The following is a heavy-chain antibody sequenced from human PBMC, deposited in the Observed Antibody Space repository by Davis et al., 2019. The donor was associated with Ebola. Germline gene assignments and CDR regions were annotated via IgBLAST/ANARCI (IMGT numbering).Heavy chain of an antibody. D-gene: IGHD3-16*01. V-gene: IGHV1-2*06. CDR2: INPNSGGT. Sequence: ASVKVSCKASGYTFTGYYMHWVRQAPGQGLEWMGRINPNSGGTNYAQKFQGRVTMTRDTSTSTVYMELSRMTSEDTAVYYCARGWGGYAYGPFDYWGQGTLVTVSS. J-gene: IGHJ4*02. CDR3: ARGWGGYAYGPFDY. CDR1: GYTFTGYY.